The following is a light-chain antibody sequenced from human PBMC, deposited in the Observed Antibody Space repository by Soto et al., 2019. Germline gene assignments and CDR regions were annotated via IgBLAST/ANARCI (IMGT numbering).Light chain of an antibody. Sequence: QSVLTQPRSASGSPGQSITISCTGTSSDVGGYNYVSWYQQHPAKAPKLIIFDVSKRPSGVPNRFSGSKSGNTASLTISGLRAEDEADYYCSSYITTSTRVFGTGTKLTVL. CDR2: DVS. CDR3: SSYITTSTRV. J-gene: IGLJ1*01. CDR1: SSDVGGYNY. V-gene: IGLV2-11*01.